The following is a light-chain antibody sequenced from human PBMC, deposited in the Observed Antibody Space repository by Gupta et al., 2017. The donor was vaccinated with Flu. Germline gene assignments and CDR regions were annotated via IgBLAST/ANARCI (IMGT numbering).Light chain of an antibody. J-gene: IGKJ1*01. V-gene: IGKV1-5*03. CDR3: QQYNSYPWP. CDR1: QSISSW. CDR2: TAS. Sequence: DIQMTQSPSTLSASVGDRVTITCRASQSISSWLAWYQQKPGKAPKLLIYTASSLESGVPSRFSGSGSGTEFTLTISSLQPDDFATYYCQQYNSYPWPFGQGTKVEIK.